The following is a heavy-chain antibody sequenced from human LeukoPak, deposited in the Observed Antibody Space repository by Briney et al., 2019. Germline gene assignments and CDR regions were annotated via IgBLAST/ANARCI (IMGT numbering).Heavy chain of an antibody. CDR3: AKPNCYKTICPTWSPSFFDS. CDR1: GFTFSKSD. J-gene: IGHJ4*02. D-gene: IGHD2/OR15-2a*01. CDR2: IGTAGDT. V-gene: IGHV3-13*04. Sequence: GGSLRLSCAASGFTFSKSDMHWVRHAAGKGLEWVSAIGTAGDTHYAGSVKGRFTISREDAKNAVYLQMNSLRAGDTAVYYCAKPNCYKTICPTWSPSFFDSWGQGMLVAVSS.